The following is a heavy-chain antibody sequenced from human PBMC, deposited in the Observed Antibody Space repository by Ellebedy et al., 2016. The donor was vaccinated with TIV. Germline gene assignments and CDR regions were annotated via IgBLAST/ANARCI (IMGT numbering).Heavy chain of an antibody. J-gene: IGHJ4*02. CDR1: GFTFGSYA. V-gene: IGHV3-9*01. CDR2: ISWNSGSI. Sequence: SLKISCAASGFTFGSYAMHWVRQAPGKGLEWVSGISWNSGSIVYSDSVKGRFTISRDNAKNSLYLQMTSLTTEDTGLYYCAKDMRPTGVYWGQGTLVTVSS. D-gene: IGHD3-10*01. CDR3: AKDMRPTGVY.